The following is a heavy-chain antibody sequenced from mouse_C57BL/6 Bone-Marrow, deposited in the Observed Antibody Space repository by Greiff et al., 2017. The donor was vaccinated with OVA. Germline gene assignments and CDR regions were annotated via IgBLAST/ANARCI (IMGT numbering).Heavy chain of an antibody. CDR1: GFTFSSYA. CDR2: ISDGGSYT. CDR3: ARYYYGSDFDY. J-gene: IGHJ2*01. V-gene: IGHV5-4*01. D-gene: IGHD1-1*01. Sequence: EVQGVESGGGLVEPGGSLKLSCAASGFTFSSYAMSWVRQTPEKRLEWVATISDGGSYTYYPDNVKGRFTISRDNAKNNLYLQMSHLKSEDTAMYYCARYYYGSDFDYWGQGTTLTVSS.